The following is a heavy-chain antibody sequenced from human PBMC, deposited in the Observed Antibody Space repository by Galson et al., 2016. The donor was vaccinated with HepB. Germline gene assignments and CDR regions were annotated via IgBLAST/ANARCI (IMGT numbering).Heavy chain of an antibody. CDR2: ISWSGGTE. CDR1: GFKFDDYA. CDR3: AKDRENYYYFSMDA. J-gene: IGHJ6*02. Sequence: SLRLSCAASGFKFDDYAMHWVRQAPGKGLEWISGISWSGGTEGYADSVKGRFTISRDNAKNALYLEMKSLRVEDTALYYCAKDRENYYYFSMDAWGQGTTVTDSS. V-gene: IGHV3-9*01.